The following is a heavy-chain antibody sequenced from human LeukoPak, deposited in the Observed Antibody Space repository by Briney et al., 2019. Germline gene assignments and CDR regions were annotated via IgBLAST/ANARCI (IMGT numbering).Heavy chain of an antibody. V-gene: IGHV1-18*01. D-gene: IGHD6-13*01. Sequence: ASVKVSFKASGYSFRNYGLTWVRQVPGQGLGWMGWISGDNRDTDSAEKFQGRLTMTTDTSTSTAYMDLRSLRSDDTGIYYCARLIRAAALIDYWGQGTLVTVSP. J-gene: IGHJ4*02. CDR1: GYSFRNYG. CDR2: ISGDNRDT. CDR3: ARLIRAAALIDY.